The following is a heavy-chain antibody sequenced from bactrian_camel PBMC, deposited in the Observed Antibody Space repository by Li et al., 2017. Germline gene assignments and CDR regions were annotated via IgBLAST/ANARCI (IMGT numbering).Heavy chain of an antibody. V-gene: IGHV3S53*01. D-gene: IGHD1*01. CDR2: IANDGTV. CDR3: AADPKTPCWNRNTRYKY. J-gene: IGHJ4*01. CDR1: GATYSDYC. Sequence: HVQLVESGGGTVQAGGSLRLSCAVSGATYSDYCMGWFRQAPGKTREGVATIANDGTVDYADSVMGRFTISKDNAKNTLYLQMNDLKPEDEAMYYCAADPKTPCWNRNTRYKYSGQGTQVTVS.